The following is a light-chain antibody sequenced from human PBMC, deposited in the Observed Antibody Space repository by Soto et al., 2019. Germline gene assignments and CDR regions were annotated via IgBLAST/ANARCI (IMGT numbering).Light chain of an antibody. CDR3: CSYTFSNTLYV. V-gene: IGLV2-14*03. CDR2: DVS. Sequence: HSALTQPASVSGSPGQSITISCTGTSSDVGGSNYVSWYQHHPGKAPKLIIYDVSNRPSGVSDRFSGSKSGNTASLTISGLRTEDEADYYCCSYTFSNTLYVFGTGTQLTVL. CDR1: SSDVGGSNY. J-gene: IGLJ1*01.